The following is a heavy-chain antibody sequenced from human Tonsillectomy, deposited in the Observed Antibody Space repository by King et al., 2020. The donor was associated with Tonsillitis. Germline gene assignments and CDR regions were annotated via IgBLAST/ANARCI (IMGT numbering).Heavy chain of an antibody. D-gene: IGHD5-12*01. CDR2: INHSGST. CDR3: ARAGRRRTVVGTSPGFDY. Sequence: VQLQQWGAGLLKPSETLSLTCAVYGGSFSGYYWSWIRQPPGKGLEWIGEINHSGSTNYNPSLKSRVTISVDTSKNQFSLKLSYVNAADTALCYCARAGRRRTVVGTSPGFDYWGQGTLVTVSS. V-gene: IGHV4-34*01. J-gene: IGHJ4*02. CDR1: GGSFSGYY.